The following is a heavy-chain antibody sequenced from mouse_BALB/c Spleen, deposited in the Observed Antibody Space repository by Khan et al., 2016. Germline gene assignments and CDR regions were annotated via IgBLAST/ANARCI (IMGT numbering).Heavy chain of an antibody. D-gene: IGHD2-1*01. CDR1: GFNIKDTY. Sequence: VQLQQSGAELVKPGASVKLSCAASGFNIKDTYMNWVKQRPEQGLEWIGRIDPVNGETKYDPKFQGKATISADTSSTTAYLQLSSLISADPAVFYCSRREYYGNKFAYWGQGTLVTVSA. V-gene: IGHV14-3*02. CDR2: IDPVNGET. J-gene: IGHJ3*01. CDR3: SRREYYGNKFAY.